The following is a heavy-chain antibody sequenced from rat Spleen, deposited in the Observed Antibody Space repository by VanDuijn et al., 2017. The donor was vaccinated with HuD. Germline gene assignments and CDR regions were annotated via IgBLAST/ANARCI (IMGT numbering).Heavy chain of an antibody. J-gene: IGHJ2*01. CDR1: DHSITNGYR. D-gene: IGHD1-11*01. V-gene: IGHV3-3*01. Sequence: EVQLQESGPGLVKPSQSLSLTCSVTDHSITNGYRWNWIRKFPGNKLEWMGYINNAGSTNYNPSLKSRISITRDTSKNQFFLQVNSVTTEDTATYYCARSSFNYGGFSHQFDYWGQGVMVTVSS. CDR3: ARSSFNYGGFSHQFDY. CDR2: INNAGST.